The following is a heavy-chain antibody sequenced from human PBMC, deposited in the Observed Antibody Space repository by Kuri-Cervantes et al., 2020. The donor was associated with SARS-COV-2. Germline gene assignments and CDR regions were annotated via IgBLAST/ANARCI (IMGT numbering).Heavy chain of an antibody. CDR1: GFTFSSYA. D-gene: IGHD2-21*02. V-gene: IGHV3-23*01. Sequence: GESLKISCAASGFTFSSYAMSWVRQAPGKGLEWVSAISGSGGSTYYADSVKGRFTISRDNSKNTLYLQMNSLRAEDTAVYYCAKVECGGDCYYYYYYYGMDVWGQGTTVTVSS. CDR3: AKVECGGDCYYYYYYYGMDV. CDR2: ISGSGGST. J-gene: IGHJ6*02.